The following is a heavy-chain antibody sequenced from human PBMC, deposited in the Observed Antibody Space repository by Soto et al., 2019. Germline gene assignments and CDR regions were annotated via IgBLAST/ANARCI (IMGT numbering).Heavy chain of an antibody. V-gene: IGHV4-59*08. J-gene: IGHJ6*02. CDR3: ARGGLQYYYYGMDV. CDR1: GGSISSYY. D-gene: IGHD5-12*01. Sequence: QVQLQESGPGLVKPAETLSLTCTVSGGSISSYYWSWIRQPPGKGLEWIGYIYYSGSTNYNPSLNSRVNISIDTSKNQFYLKLSSVTAADTAVYYCARGGLQYYYYGMDVWGQGTTVTVS. CDR2: IYYSGST.